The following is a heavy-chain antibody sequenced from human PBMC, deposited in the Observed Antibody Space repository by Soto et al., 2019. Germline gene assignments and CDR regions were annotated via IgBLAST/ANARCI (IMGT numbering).Heavy chain of an antibody. CDR2: ISYDGSNK. D-gene: IGHD3-10*01. CDR3: AKIPQDNFYYYGSGSPDAFDI. CDR1: GFTFSSYG. V-gene: IGHV3-30*18. J-gene: IGHJ3*02. Sequence: QVQLVESGGGVVQPGRSLRLSCAASGFTFSSYGMHWVRQAPGKGLEWVAVISYDGSNKYYADSVKGRFTISRDNSKNTLYLQMNSLRAEDTAVYYCAKIPQDNFYYYGSGSPDAFDIWGQGTMVTVSS.